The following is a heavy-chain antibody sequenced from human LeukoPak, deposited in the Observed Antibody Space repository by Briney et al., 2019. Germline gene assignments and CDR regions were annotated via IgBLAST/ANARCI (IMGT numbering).Heavy chain of an antibody. V-gene: IGHV1-46*01. CDR3: AKDTAMVTVRYYYYYMDV. D-gene: IGHD5-18*01. J-gene: IGHJ6*03. Sequence: ASVKVSCKASGYTFTSYYMHWVRQAPGQGLEWMGIINPSGGSTSYAQKFQGRVTMTRDTSTSTVYMELSSLRSEDTAVYYCAKDTAMVTVRYYYYYMDVWGKGTTVTVSS. CDR2: INPSGGST. CDR1: GYTFTSYY.